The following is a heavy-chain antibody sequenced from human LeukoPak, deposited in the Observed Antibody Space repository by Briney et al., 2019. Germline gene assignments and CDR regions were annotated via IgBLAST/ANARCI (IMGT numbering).Heavy chain of an antibody. V-gene: IGHV3-21*01. Sequence: GGSLRLSCAASGFTFSSYSMNWVRQAPGKGLEWVSSISSSSSYIYYADPVKGRFTISRDNAKNSLYLQMNSLRAEDTAVYYCARAATGTYNFDYWGQGTLVTVSS. CDR1: GFTFSSYS. CDR3: ARAATGTYNFDY. D-gene: IGHD1-7*01. CDR2: ISSSSSYI. J-gene: IGHJ4*02.